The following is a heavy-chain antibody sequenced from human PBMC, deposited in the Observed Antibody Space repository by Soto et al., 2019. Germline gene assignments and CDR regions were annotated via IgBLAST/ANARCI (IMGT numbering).Heavy chain of an antibody. J-gene: IGHJ5*02. V-gene: IGHV4-30-4*01. CDR1: GVSVTTGDYY. Sequence: SETLSLTYAVSGVSVTTGDYYWTWMRQSPGKGLEWIGNIYYTETTNYNPSLNSRLSISIDTSRNQFSLQLTSVTAADTAIYYCARQRRGGYWFNPWGQGTLVTVSS. CDR2: IYYTETT. CDR3: ARQRRGGYWFNP.